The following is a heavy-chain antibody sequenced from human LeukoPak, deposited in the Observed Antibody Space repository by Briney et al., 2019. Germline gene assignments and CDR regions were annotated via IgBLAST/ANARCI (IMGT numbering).Heavy chain of an antibody. J-gene: IGHJ4*02. Sequence: SETLSLTCTVSGYSISSGYYWGWIRPPPGKGLEWIGSIYHSGSTFYNPSLKSRVTLSVDTSKNQLSLKLNSVTAADMAVYSCARAYDSSGYYYFLFDSWGQGTLVTVSS. D-gene: IGHD3-22*01. V-gene: IGHV4-38-2*02. CDR1: GYSISSGYY. CDR3: ARAYDSSGYYYFLFDS. CDR2: IYHSGST.